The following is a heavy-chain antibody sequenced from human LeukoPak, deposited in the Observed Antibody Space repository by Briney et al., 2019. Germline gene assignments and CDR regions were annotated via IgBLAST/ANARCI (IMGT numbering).Heavy chain of an antibody. D-gene: IGHD6-6*01. CDR3: ARLPESIAARLGGFDY. CDR2: INHSGST. Sequence: SETLSLTCAVYGGSFSGYYWSWIRQPPGKGLEWIGEINHSGSTNYNPSLKSRVTISVDTSKNQFSLKLSSVTAADTAVYYCARLPESIAARLGGFDYWGQGTLVTVSS. V-gene: IGHV4-34*01. J-gene: IGHJ4*02. CDR1: GGSFSGYY.